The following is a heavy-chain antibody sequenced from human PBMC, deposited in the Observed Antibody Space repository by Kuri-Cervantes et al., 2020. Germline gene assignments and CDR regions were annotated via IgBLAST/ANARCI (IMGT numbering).Heavy chain of an antibody. CDR3: ARWVYDIVVVPAAMSVDY. D-gene: IGHD2-2*01. CDR2: INPSGGST. CDR1: GGTFSSYA. J-gene: IGHJ4*02. V-gene: IGHV1-46*01. Sequence: ASVKVSCKASGGTFSSYAISWVRQAPGQGLEWMGIINPSGGSTSYAQKFQGRVTMTRDTSTSTAYMELRSLRSDDTAVYYCARWVYDIVVVPAAMSVDYWGQGTLITVSS.